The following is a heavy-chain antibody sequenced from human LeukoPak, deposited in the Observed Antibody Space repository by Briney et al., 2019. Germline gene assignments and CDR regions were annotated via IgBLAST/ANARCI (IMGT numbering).Heavy chain of an antibody. Sequence: GGSLRPSCAASGFTFNTHALSWVRQAPGKGLEWVAVISYDGSNKYYADSVKGRFTISRDNSKNTLYLQMNSLRAEDTAVYYCAKASLRYFDWDAFDIWGQGTMVTVSS. V-gene: IGHV3-30*18. CDR2: ISYDGSNK. CDR1: GFTFNTHA. D-gene: IGHD3-9*01. J-gene: IGHJ3*02. CDR3: AKASLRYFDWDAFDI.